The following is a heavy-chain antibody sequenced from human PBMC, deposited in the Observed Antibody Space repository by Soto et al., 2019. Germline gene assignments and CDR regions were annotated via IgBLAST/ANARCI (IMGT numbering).Heavy chain of an antibody. CDR2: INPNSGGT. J-gene: IGHJ4*02. V-gene: IGHV1-2*04. CDR3: ARGDDSSGYPGIDY. D-gene: IGHD3-22*01. CDR1: GYTFTGYY. Sequence: ASVKVSCKASGYTFTGYYMHWVRQAPGQGLEWMGWINPNSGGTNYAQKFQGWVTMTRDTSISTAYMELSRLRSDDTAVYYCARGDDSSGYPGIDYWGQGTLVTVSS.